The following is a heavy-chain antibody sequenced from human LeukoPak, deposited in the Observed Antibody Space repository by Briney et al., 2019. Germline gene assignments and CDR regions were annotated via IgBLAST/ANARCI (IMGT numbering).Heavy chain of an antibody. V-gene: IGHV4-59*01. CDR1: GGSISSYY. D-gene: IGHD2-2*02. Sequence: SETLSLTCTVSGGSISSYYWSWIRQPPGKGLEWIGYIYYSGITNYNPSLKSRVTISVDTSKNQFSLKLSSVTAADTAVYYCARVNAALYDYWGQGTLVTVSS. J-gene: IGHJ4*02. CDR3: ARVNAALYDY. CDR2: IYYSGIT.